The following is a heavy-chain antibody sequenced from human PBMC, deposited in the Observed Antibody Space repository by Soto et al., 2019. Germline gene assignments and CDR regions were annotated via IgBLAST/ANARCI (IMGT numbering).Heavy chain of an antibody. V-gene: IGHV3-9*01. CDR3: AKGCKSTSCWDYYYYYYMDV. J-gene: IGHJ6*03. D-gene: IGHD2-2*01. Sequence: EVQLVESGGGLVQPGRSLRLSCAASGFTFDDYAMHWVRQAPGKGLEWVSGISWNSGSIGYADSVKGRFTISRDNAKNSLYLQMNSLRAEDTALYYCAKGCKSTSCWDYYYYYYMDVWGKGTTVTVSS. CDR2: ISWNSGSI. CDR1: GFTFDDYA.